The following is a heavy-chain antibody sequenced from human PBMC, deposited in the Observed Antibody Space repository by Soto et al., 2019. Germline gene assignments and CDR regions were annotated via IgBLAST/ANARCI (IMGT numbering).Heavy chain of an antibody. D-gene: IGHD6-19*01. CDR3: ARVRYSSGWYLGWVLNWFDP. CDR1: GFTFSSYW. J-gene: IGHJ5*02. V-gene: IGHV3-7*05. Sequence: GGSLRLSCAASGFTFSSYWMSWVRQAPGKGLEWVANIKQDGSEKNYVDSVKGRFTISRDNAKNSLYLQMNSLRAEDTAVYYCARVRYSSGWYLGWVLNWFDPWGQGTLVTVSS. CDR2: IKQDGSEK.